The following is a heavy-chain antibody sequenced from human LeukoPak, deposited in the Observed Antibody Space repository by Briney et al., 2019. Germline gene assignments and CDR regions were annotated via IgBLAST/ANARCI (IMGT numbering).Heavy chain of an antibody. D-gene: IGHD3-3*01. J-gene: IGHJ5*02. CDR3: ARHGYYDFWSGYYSNWFDP. CDR1: GGSISSYY. V-gene: IGHV4-59*08. CDR2: IYYSGST. Sequence: PSETLSLTCTVSGGSISSYYWSWIRQPPGKGLEWIGYIYYSGSTNYNPSLKSRVTISVDTSKNQFSLKLSSVTAADTAVYYCARHGYYDFWSGYYSNWFDPWGQGTLVTVSS.